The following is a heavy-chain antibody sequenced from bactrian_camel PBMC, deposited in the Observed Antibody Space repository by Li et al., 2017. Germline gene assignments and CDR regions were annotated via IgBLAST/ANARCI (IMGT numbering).Heavy chain of an antibody. J-gene: IGHJ4*01. CDR1: GFTFTNYW. D-gene: IGHD4*01. Sequence: QLVESGGGLVQPGGSLRLSCATSGFTFTNYWMHWVRQGPGKKRKGVAYIRVSGDDMDCDDSVAGRFTISIENARNMVYLQMDSLKPEDTALYYCATPWPRLWTGYFSSWGQGTQVTVS. CDR2: IRVSGDDM. CDR3: ATPWPRLWTGYFSS. V-gene: IGHV3S25*01.